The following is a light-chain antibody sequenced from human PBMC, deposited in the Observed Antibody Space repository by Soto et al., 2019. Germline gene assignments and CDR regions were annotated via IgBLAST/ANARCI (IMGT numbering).Light chain of an antibody. V-gene: IGLV2-8*01. CDR2: EVS. Sequence: QSALTQPPSASGSPGQSVIISCTGTSSDVGGYNYVSWYQQHPGKAPKLMIYEVSKRPSGVPDRFSGSKSGNTASLTVSGLQAEDEADYYCSSYAGSNTYVFATGTKLTVL. CDR1: SSDVGGYNY. CDR3: SSYAGSNTYV. J-gene: IGLJ1*01.